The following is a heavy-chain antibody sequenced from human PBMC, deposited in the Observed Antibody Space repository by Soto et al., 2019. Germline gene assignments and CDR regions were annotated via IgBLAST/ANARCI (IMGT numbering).Heavy chain of an antibody. CDR1: GYTFTSYG. J-gene: IGHJ4*02. D-gene: IGHD6-13*01. Sequence: GASVKVSCKASGYTFTSYGISWLRQSPGQGLEWMGWISAYNGNTNYAQKLQGRVTMTTDTSTSTAYMELRSLRSDDTAVYYCARDRDSSSWPDFDYWGQGTLVTVSS. CDR3: ARDRDSSSWPDFDY. CDR2: ISAYNGNT. V-gene: IGHV1-18*04.